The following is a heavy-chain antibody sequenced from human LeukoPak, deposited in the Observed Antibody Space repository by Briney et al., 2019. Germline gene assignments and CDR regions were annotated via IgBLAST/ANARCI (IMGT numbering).Heavy chain of an antibody. Sequence: GGSLRLSCAASGFTFSSYEMNWVRQAPGKGLEWVSYISSSGSTIYYADSVKGRFTISRDNAKNSLYLQMNSLRAEDTAVYYCARDPHQWLCAFDIWGQGTMVTVSS. V-gene: IGHV3-48*03. CDR2: ISSSGSTI. CDR1: GFTFSSYE. D-gene: IGHD6-19*01. CDR3: ARDPHQWLCAFDI. J-gene: IGHJ3*02.